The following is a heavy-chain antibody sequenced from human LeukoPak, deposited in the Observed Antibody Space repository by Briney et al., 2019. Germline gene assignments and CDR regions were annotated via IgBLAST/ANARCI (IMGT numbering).Heavy chain of an antibody. CDR2: IYYSGST. Sequence: PSETLSLTCTVSGGSISSSSYYWGWLRQPPGKGLEWIGNIYYSGSTYYNPSLKSRVTISVDTSKNQFSLKLGSVTAADTAVYYCARLNYDFWSGLDYWGQGTLVTVSS. V-gene: IGHV4-39*01. D-gene: IGHD3-3*01. CDR3: ARLNYDFWSGLDY. CDR1: GGSISSSSYY. J-gene: IGHJ4*02.